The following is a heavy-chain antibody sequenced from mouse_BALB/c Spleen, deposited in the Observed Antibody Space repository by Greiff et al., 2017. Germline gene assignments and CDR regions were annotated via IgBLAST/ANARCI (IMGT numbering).Heavy chain of an antibody. J-gene: IGHJ2*01. CDR3: AIITTVVGGLHYFDY. CDR1: GYTFTSYV. V-gene: IGHV1-14*01. Sequence: VQLQQSGPELVKPGASVKMSCKASGYTFTSYVMHWVKQKPGQGLEWIGYINPYNDGTKYNEKFKGKATLTSDKSSSTAYMELSSLTSEDSAVYYCAIITTVVGGLHYFDYWGQGTTLTVSS. CDR2: INPYNDGT. D-gene: IGHD1-1*01.